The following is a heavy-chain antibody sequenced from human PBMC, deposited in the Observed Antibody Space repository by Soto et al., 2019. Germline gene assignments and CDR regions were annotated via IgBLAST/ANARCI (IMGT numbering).Heavy chain of an antibody. V-gene: IGHV3-23*01. J-gene: IGHJ5*02. CDR3: ATGNSYQLPTYNWFDP. Sequence: GGSLRLSCAASGFAFSSYAMSWVSQAPGKGLEWVSSISVSGDSTYYADSVKGRFTISRENSNITLDLPMNSLSAESTAVYYCATGNSYQLPTYNWFDPWGQGALVTVS. CDR2: ISVSGDST. D-gene: IGHD2-2*01. CDR1: GFAFSSYA.